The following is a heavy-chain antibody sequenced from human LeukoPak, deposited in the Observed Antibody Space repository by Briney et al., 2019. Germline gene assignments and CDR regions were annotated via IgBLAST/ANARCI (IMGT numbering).Heavy chain of an antibody. Sequence: SETLSLTCTVSGGSISSSSYYWGWIRQPPGKGLEWIGSIYYSGSTYYNPPLKSRVTISVDTSKNQFSLKLSSVTAADTAVYYCARATGPFPAGGGDYWGQGTLVTVSS. CDR2: IYYSGST. D-gene: IGHD3-9*01. CDR3: ARATGPFPAGGGDY. J-gene: IGHJ4*02. CDR1: GGSISSSSYY. V-gene: IGHV4-39*07.